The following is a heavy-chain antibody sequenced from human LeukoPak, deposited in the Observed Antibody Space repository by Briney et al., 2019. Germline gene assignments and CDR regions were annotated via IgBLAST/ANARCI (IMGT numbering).Heavy chain of an antibody. CDR2: IYSSGST. J-gene: IGHJ4*02. CDR3: ARVIRTTGYYSNPKSGSFDF. V-gene: IGHV4-39*01. CDR1: GGSISSSHHY. Sequence: PSETLSLTCAVSGGSISSSHHYWGWIRQPPGKGLEWIGSIYSSGSTYYNPSLRTRVTISVDTSKNQFSLKLSSVTAADTAVYYCARVIRTTGYYSNPKSGSFDFWGQGTLVTVSS. D-gene: IGHD3-9*01.